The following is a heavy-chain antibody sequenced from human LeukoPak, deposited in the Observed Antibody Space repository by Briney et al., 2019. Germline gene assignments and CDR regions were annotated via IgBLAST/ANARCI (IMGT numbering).Heavy chain of an antibody. J-gene: IGHJ6*02. V-gene: IGHV4-4*07. CDR1: GGSISSYY. Sequence: SETLSLTCTVSGGSISSYYWSWIRQPAGKGLKWIGRIYTSGSTNHNPSLKSRVTMSIDTSQNQFSLKLASVTAADTAVYYWARDGSYGTSRMDVWGQGTTVTVSS. CDR3: ARDGSYGTSRMDV. D-gene: IGHD2-2*01. CDR2: IYTSGST.